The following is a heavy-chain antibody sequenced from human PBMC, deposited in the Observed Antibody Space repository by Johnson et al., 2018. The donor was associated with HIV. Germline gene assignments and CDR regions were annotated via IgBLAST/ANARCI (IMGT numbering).Heavy chain of an antibody. CDR2: ISYDGSNE. CDR3: ARGASAFDI. CDR1: GFSFSSYG. J-gene: IGHJ3*02. Sequence: QVQLVESGGGLVKPGRSLRLSCAASGFSFSSYGMHWVRQAPGKRLEWVAAISYDGSNEYYADSVKGRFTISRENAKNSLYLQMNSLRAGDTAVYYCARGASAFDIWGQGTMVTVSS. V-gene: IGHV3-30*03.